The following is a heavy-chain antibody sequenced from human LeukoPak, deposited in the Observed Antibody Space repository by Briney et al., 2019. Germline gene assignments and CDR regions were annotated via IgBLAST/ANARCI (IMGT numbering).Heavy chain of an antibody. Sequence: GESLKISCKGSGYRFPSYWISWVRQVPGKGLGWRGRIEPSDSYTNYSPSFKGHVTISADKSISTADLQWSSLKASDTAMYYCARQLNLGYCSSTSCHENWFDPWGQGTLVTVSS. J-gene: IGHJ5*02. CDR2: IEPSDSYT. CDR3: ARQLNLGYCSSTSCHENWFDP. CDR1: GYRFPSYW. V-gene: IGHV5-10-1*01. D-gene: IGHD2-2*01.